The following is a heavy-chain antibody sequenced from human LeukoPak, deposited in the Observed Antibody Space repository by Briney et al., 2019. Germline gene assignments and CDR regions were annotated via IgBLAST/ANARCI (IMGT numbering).Heavy chain of an antibody. J-gene: IGHJ3*02. Sequence: GESLKISCKGSGYSFTGYWIAWVRQMPGKGLEWMGIIYPGDSDTRYSPSFQGQVTISADKSISTAYLQWSSLKASGTAMYYCARRRYCSSTSCYEGAFDIWGQGTMVTVPS. CDR1: GYSFTGYW. CDR3: ARRRYCSSTSCYEGAFDI. CDR2: IYPGDSDT. D-gene: IGHD2-2*01. V-gene: IGHV5-51*01.